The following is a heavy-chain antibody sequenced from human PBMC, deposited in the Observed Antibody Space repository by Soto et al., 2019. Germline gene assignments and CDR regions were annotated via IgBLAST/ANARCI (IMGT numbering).Heavy chain of an antibody. CDR1: GYTLTELS. V-gene: IGHV1-24*01. CDR3: ATTAGVALGLGSAFDI. CDR2: FDPEDGET. Sequence: ASVKVSCKVSGYTLTELSMHWVRQAPGKGLEWMGGFDPEDGETIYAQKFQGRVTMTEDTSTDTAYMELSSLRSEDTAVYYCATTAGVALGLGSAFDIWGQGTMVTVSS. J-gene: IGHJ3*02. D-gene: IGHD3-3*01.